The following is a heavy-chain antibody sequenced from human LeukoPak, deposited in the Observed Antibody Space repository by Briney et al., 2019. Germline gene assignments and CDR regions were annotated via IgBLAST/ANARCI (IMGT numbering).Heavy chain of an antibody. D-gene: IGHD2-2*01. CDR1: GFTFSSYS. CDR2: ISSSGSTI. J-gene: IGHJ4*02. CDR3: ATRTVPAAPFDY. Sequence: GGSLRLSCAASGFTFSSYSMNWVRQAPGKGLEWASYISSSGSTIYYADSVKGRFTISRDNAKNSLYLQMNSLRAEDTAVYYCATRTVPAAPFDYWGQGTLVTVSS. V-gene: IGHV3-48*04.